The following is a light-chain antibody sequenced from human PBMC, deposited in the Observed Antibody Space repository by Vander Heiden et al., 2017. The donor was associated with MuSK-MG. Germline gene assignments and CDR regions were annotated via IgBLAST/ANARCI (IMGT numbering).Light chain of an antibody. J-gene: IGKJ1*01. CDR3: QQRSRWPPGES. Sequence: EIVLTQSPVTLSLSPGESATLSCRASQHINNYLAWYQQKPGQAPRILIIDASNSATGIPARCSGSGSGTDFILTISSLEAEDYAVYYCQQRSRWPPGESFGQGTKVEIK. V-gene: IGKV3-11*01. CDR1: QHINNY. CDR2: DAS.